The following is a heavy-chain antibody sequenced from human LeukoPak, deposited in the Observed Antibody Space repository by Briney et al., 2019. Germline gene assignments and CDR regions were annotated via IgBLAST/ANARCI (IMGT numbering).Heavy chain of an antibody. Sequence: SETLSLTCAVYGGSFSGYFWSWIRQPPGTGLEWIGEINQSGSTNYNPSLKSRVTISVDTSKNQFSLKLSSVTAADTAVYYCARDSPAVADPDAFDIWGQGTMVTVSS. CDR1: GGSFSGYF. J-gene: IGHJ3*02. V-gene: IGHV4-34*01. CDR2: INQSGST. CDR3: ARDSPAVADPDAFDI. D-gene: IGHD6-19*01.